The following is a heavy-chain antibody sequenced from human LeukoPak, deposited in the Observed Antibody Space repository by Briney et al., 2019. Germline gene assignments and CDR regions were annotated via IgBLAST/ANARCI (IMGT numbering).Heavy chain of an antibody. CDR1: GFTFSSYA. D-gene: IGHD3-22*01. Sequence: GGSLRLSCAASGFTFSSYAMHWVRQAPGKGLEWVSAISDRGDRTWDADSVKGRVTISRDNYKNTLFLQMNSLRAEDTAIYYCAKDSYDSSGSRYDYWGQGTLVTVSS. J-gene: IGHJ4*02. CDR3: AKDSYDSSGSRYDY. V-gene: IGHV3-23*01. CDR2: ISDRGDRT.